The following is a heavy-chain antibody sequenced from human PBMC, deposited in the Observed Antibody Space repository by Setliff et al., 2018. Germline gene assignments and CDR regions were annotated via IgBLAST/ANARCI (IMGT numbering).Heavy chain of an antibody. Sequence: RASVKVSCKASGYTFTSYGISWVRQAPGQGLEWMGWISAYNGNTNYAQKLQGRVTMTTDTSTSTAYMELRSLRSDDTAVYYCARGLYSSGWYGIDYYYYGMDVWGQGTTVTVSS. J-gene: IGHJ6*02. D-gene: IGHD6-19*01. CDR3: ARGLYSSGWYGIDYYYYGMDV. V-gene: IGHV1-18*01. CDR2: ISAYNGNT. CDR1: GYTFTSYG.